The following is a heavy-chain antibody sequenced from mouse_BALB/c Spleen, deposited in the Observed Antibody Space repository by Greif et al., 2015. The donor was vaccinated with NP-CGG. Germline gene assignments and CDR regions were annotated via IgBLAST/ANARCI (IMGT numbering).Heavy chain of an antibody. Sequence: VQLQQSGAELVKPGASVKLSCKASGYTFTSYYMYWVKQRPGQGLEWIGEINPSNGGTNFNEKFKSKATLTVDKSSSTAYMQPSSLTSEDSAVYYCTRSGYGYYFDYWGQGTTLTVSS. CDR1: GYTFTSYY. CDR2: INPSNGGT. J-gene: IGHJ2*01. D-gene: IGHD2-2*01. V-gene: IGHV1S81*02. CDR3: TRSGYGYYFDY.